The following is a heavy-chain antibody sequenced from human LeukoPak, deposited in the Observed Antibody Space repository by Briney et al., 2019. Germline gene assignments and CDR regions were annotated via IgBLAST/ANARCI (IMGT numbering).Heavy chain of an antibody. D-gene: IGHD3-3*01. Sequence: SETLSLTCAVYGGSFSGYYWSWIRQPPGKGLEWIGEINHSGSTNYNPSLKSRVTISVDTSKNQFPLKLSSVTAADTAVYYCARSPTYYDCWSGYNKGGYFDYWGQGTLVTVSS. J-gene: IGHJ4*02. CDR2: INHSGST. V-gene: IGHV4-34*01. CDR1: GGSFSGYY. CDR3: ARSPTYYDCWSGYNKGGYFDY.